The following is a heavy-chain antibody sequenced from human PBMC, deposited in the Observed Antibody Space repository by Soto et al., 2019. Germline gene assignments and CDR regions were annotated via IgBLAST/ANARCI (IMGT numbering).Heavy chain of an antibody. CDR1: GGSISSYY. CDR3: ATQPYKEYAFDI. D-gene: IGHD1-1*01. V-gene: IGHV4-59*01. CDR2: IYYSGST. Sequence: SETLSLTCTVSGGSISSYYWSWIRQPPGKGLEWIGYIYYSGSTNYNPSLKSRVTISVDTSKNQFSLKLSSVTAADTAVYYCATQPYKEYAFDIWGQGTMVTVSS. J-gene: IGHJ3*02.